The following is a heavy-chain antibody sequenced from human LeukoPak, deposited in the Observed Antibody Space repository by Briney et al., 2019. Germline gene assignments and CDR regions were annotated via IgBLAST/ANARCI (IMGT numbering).Heavy chain of an antibody. CDR2: IKQDGSEK. D-gene: IGHD6-6*01. CDR3: ARADSSIAARLSRSSIFNYYYYMDV. Sequence: GGSLRLSCAASGFTFTNNFMSWVRQVPGKGLEWVANIKQDGSEKYYVDSVKGRFTISRDNAKNSLYLQMNSLRAEDTAVYYCARADSSIAARLSRSSIFNYYYYMDVWGKGTTVTVSS. V-gene: IGHV3-7*01. CDR1: GFTFTNNF. J-gene: IGHJ6*03.